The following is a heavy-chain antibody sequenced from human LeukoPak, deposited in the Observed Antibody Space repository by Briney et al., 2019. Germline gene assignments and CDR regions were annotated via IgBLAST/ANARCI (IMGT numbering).Heavy chain of an antibody. CDR3: ARVKSHVLRYFDWLPLFDY. Sequence: GGSLRLSCTASGFTFSNYGMHWVRQAPGKGLEWVAFMRYDARNNYYADSVKGRFTISRDNSKNTLYLQMNSLRAEDTAVYYCARVKSHVLRYFDWLPLFDYWGQGTLVTVSS. V-gene: IGHV3-30*02. CDR2: MRYDARNN. D-gene: IGHD3-9*01. J-gene: IGHJ4*02. CDR1: GFTFSNYG.